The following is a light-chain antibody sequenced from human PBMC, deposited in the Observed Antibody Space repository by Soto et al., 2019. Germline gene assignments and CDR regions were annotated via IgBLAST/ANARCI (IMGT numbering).Light chain of an antibody. CDR1: QGIGND. Sequence: IQMTQPPSSLSASVGDRVTITCRASQGIGNDLGWYHQKPGKAPKLLIYAACNLQSGVPSRFSGSGSGTDFTLTISSLQPEDFATYYCLQDYNYPLTFGQGTTVEIK. CDR2: AAC. CDR3: LQDYNYPLT. J-gene: IGKJ1*01. V-gene: IGKV1-6*01.